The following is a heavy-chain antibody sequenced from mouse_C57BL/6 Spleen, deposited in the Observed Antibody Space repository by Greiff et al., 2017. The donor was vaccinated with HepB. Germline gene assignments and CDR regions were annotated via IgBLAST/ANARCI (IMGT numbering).Heavy chain of an antibody. V-gene: IGHV1-76*01. D-gene: IGHD4-1*01. Sequence: QVTLKVSGAELVRPGASVKLSCKASGYTFTDYYINWVKQRPGQGLEWIARIYPGSGNTYYNEKFKGKATLTAEKSSSTAYMQLSSLTSEDSAVYFCARKGLGAMDYWGQGTSVTVSS. CDR1: GYTFTDYY. CDR3: ARKGLGAMDY. J-gene: IGHJ4*01. CDR2: IYPGSGNT.